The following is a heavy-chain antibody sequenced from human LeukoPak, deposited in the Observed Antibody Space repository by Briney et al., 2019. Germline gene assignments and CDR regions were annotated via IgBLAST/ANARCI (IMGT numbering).Heavy chain of an antibody. Sequence: GGSLRLSCAASGFTFSSYAMHWVRQAPGKGLEYVSAITSNGGSTYYANSVKGRFTISRDNSKNTLYLQMGSLRAEDMAVYYCARSAVAGAMAYYFDYWGQGTLVTVSS. J-gene: IGHJ4*02. D-gene: IGHD6-19*01. CDR3: ARSAVAGAMAYYFDY. CDR1: GFTFSSYA. CDR2: ITSNGGST. V-gene: IGHV3-64*01.